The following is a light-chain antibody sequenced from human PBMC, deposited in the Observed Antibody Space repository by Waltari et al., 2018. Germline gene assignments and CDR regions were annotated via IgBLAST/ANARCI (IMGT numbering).Light chain of an antibody. CDR3: QSYDSALRNVV. J-gene: IGLJ2*01. V-gene: IGLV1-40*01. CDR1: LSNFVPGYY. CDR2: DNS. Sequence: SALSQPPSLSGAPGQTVSLPCTGELSNFVPGYYVHPYQQLPGAAPKLLLHDNSNRPSGVPDRFSGSKSGTSASLAITGLQADDEADYYCQSYDSALRNVVFGGGTKLTV.